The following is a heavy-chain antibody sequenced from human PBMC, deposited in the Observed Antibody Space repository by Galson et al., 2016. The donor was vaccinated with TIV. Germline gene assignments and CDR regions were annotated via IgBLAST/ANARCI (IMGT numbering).Heavy chain of an antibody. CDR2: ISYDGSN. V-gene: IGHV3-30-3*01. J-gene: IGHJ4*02. D-gene: IGHD1-20*01. Sequence: LRLSCAASGFTFNSYAMNWVRQAPGKGLEWVAVISYDGSNNADSVKGRFTISRDKSKNALYLQMNSLRGEDTAVYYCARTLTSYYFDYWGQGTLVTVSS. CDR1: GFTFNSYA. CDR3: ARTLTSYYFDY.